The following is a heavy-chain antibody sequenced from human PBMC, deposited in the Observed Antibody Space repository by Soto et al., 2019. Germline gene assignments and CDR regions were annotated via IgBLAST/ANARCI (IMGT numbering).Heavy chain of an antibody. V-gene: IGHV3-21*01. D-gene: IGHD3-22*01. CDR2: ISSSSSYI. CDR1: GFTFSSYS. J-gene: IGHJ3*02. Sequence: PGGSLRLSCAASGFTFSSYSMNWVRQAPGKGLEWVSSISSSSSYIYYADSVKGRFTISRDNAKNSLYLQMNSLRAEDTAVYYCARDCKDSSGYYCAFDIWRQGTMVTVSS. CDR3: ARDCKDSSGYYCAFDI.